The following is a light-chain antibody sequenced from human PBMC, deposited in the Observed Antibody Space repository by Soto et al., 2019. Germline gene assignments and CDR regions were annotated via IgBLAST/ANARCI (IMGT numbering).Light chain of an antibody. J-gene: IGKJ1*01. CDR2: GAS. Sequence: DIQMTQSPSSLSASVGDRVTITCRASQSITIYLNWYQQQPGKAPRLLIYGASTLQTGVPSRFSGSGSMTDFTLTISDLQPEDFATYYCQQTYTAPRTFGQGNKVDI. V-gene: IGKV1-39*01. CDR3: QQTYTAPRT. CDR1: QSITIY.